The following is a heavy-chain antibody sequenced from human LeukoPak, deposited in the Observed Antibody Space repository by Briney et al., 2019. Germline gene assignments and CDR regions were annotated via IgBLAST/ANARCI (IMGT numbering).Heavy chain of an antibody. J-gene: IGHJ4*02. CDR2: ISDSGGAT. D-gene: IGHD3-16*01. V-gene: IGHV3-23*01. Sequence: GGSLRLSCVASGFTFSNYAMTWVHQAPGKGLEWVSGISDSGGATYYAGSVKGRFTISRDNSKKTLYLQMNSLRAEDTAVYYCAKVGVGWVAFEFWGQGTLVTVSS. CDR3: AKVGVGWVAFEF. CDR1: GFTFSNYA.